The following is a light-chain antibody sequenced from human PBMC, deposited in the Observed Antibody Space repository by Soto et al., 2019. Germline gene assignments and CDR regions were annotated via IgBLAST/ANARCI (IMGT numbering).Light chain of an antibody. CDR1: GSDVGGYNY. CDR3: SSYAGSDRLL. CDR2: EVT. V-gene: IGLV2-8*01. J-gene: IGLJ3*02. Sequence: QSALTQPPSASGSPGQSVTISCTGTGSDVGGYNYVSWYQQHPGRAPKVMIYEVTKRPSGVPDRFSGSKSGNTASLTVSGLQAEDEAEYYCSSYAGSDRLLFGGGTKLTVL.